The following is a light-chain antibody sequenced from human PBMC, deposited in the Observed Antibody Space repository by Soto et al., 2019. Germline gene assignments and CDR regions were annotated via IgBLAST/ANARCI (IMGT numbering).Light chain of an antibody. CDR3: SSYAGSNNLYV. CDR2: EVS. J-gene: IGLJ1*01. Sequence: QSALTQPPSVSGSPGQSVTISCSGTIDDVTAYYRVSWYQQTPGTAPKLMIYEVSKRPSGVPDRFSGSKSGNTASLSVSGLQAEDEADYYCSSYAGSNNLYVFGTGTKLTVL. CDR1: IDDVTAYYR. V-gene: IGLV2-8*01.